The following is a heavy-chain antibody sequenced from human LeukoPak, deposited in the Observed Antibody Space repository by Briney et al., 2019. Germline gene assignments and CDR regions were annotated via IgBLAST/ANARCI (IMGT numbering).Heavy chain of an antibody. CDR1: GYTFTGYY. V-gene: IGHV1-2*06. J-gene: IGHJ4*02. CDR3: ARVELTTGPRYFDP. Sequence: ASVKVSCKASGYTFTGYYIHWVRQAPGQGLEWMGRINPNSDGTDYAQRFQGRVTLTRDTSISTAYMDLGRLTSDDTAVYFCARVELTTGPRYFDPWGQGTLVTVSS. D-gene: IGHD3-22*01. CDR2: INPNSDGT.